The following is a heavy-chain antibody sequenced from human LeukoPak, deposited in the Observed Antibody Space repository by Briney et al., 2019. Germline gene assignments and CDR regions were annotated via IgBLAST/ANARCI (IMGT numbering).Heavy chain of an antibody. J-gene: IGHJ4*02. D-gene: IGHD3-16*02. Sequence: ETLSLTCTVSGVSITSHSFFWAWIRQAPGKGLEWVSYISSSSSTIYYADSVKGRFTTSRDNAKNSLYLQMNSLRAEDTAVYYCARDLTPAVSHFDYWGQGTLVTVSS. V-gene: IGHV3-48*01. CDR2: ISSSSSTI. CDR3: ARDLTPAVSHFDY. CDR1: GVSITSHS.